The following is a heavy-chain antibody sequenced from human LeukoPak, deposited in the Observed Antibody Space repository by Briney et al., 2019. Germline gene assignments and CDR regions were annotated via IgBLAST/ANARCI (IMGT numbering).Heavy chain of an antibody. CDR1: GFTFSSYE. CDR2: ISSSGSTI. Sequence: GGSLRLSCAASGFTFSSYEMNWVRQAPGKGLEWVSYISSSGSTIYYADSVKGRFTISRDNAKNSLYLQMNSLRAEDTAVYYCARDPPYDSSGHNYYYGMDVWGQGTTVTVSS. J-gene: IGHJ6*02. CDR3: ARDPPYDSSGHNYYYGMDV. D-gene: IGHD3-22*01. V-gene: IGHV3-48*03.